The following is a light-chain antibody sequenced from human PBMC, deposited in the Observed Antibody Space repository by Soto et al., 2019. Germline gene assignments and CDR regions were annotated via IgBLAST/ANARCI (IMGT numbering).Light chain of an antibody. J-gene: IGLJ7*01. CDR3: QAWDSSVAV. CDR1: KLGDKY. Sequence: SYELTQPPSVSVSPGQTASITCSGDKLGDKYACWYQQKPCQSPVLVIYQDSKRPSGIPERFSGSNSGNTATLTISGTQAMDEADYYCQAWDSSVAVFGGGTQLTVL. V-gene: IGLV3-1*01. CDR2: QDS.